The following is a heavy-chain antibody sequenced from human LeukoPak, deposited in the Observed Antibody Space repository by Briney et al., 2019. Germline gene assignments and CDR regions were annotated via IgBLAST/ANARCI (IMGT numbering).Heavy chain of an antibody. V-gene: IGHV1-18*01. D-gene: IGHD6-13*01. Sequence: ASVKVSCKASGYTFTTYNINWVRQAPGQGLEWMGWISAYNGNTNYAQKLQGRVTMTTDTSTSTAYMELRSLRSDDTAVYYCARDLVSSFLQQLVPQRVLFDYWGQGTLVTVSS. CDR2: ISAYNGNT. CDR3: ARDLVSSFLQQLVPQRVLFDY. J-gene: IGHJ4*02. CDR1: GYTFTTYN.